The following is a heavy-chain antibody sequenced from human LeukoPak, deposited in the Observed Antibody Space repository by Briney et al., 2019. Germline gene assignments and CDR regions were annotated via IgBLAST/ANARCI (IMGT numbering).Heavy chain of an antibody. CDR3: ARYYCSSSDCPGIDY. Sequence: SETLSLTCTVSGTSISSGVYYWSWIRQPPGKGLEWIGYISYSGNSYYNPSLKSRLTISKDMSKSQFSLKLTSVTAADTAVYYCARYYCSSSDCPGIDYWGQGTLVTVSS. CDR1: GTSISSGVYY. CDR2: ISYSGNS. V-gene: IGHV4-30-4*01. D-gene: IGHD2-2*01. J-gene: IGHJ4*02.